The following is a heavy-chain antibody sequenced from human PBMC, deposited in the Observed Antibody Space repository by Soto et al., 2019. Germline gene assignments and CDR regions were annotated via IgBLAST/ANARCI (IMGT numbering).Heavy chain of an antibody. CDR3: ARETKYSSSSMWGSYYYYGMDV. Sequence: ASVKVSCKASGYTFTGYYMHWVRQAPGQGLEWMGWINPNSGGTNYAQKFQGWVTMTRDTSSSTAYMELSRLRSDDTAVYYCARETKYSSSSMWGSYYYYGMDVWGQGTTVTVSS. J-gene: IGHJ6*02. V-gene: IGHV1-2*04. CDR2: INPNSGGT. CDR1: GYTFTGYY. D-gene: IGHD6-6*01.